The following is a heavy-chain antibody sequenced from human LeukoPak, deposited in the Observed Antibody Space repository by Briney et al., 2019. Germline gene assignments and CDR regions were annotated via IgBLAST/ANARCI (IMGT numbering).Heavy chain of an antibody. CDR1: GGSISSGGYS. CDR3: ASSTTAVTRFVKY. V-gene: IGHV4-30-2*05. J-gene: IGHJ1*01. Sequence: SQTLSLTCAVSGGSISSGGYSWSWIRQPPGKGLEWSGYISYSGTTFYNPSLKSRVNISLDTSKNQFSLKLRSVTAADTAVYYCASSTTAVTRFVKYWGQGTLVSVSS. CDR2: ISYSGTT. D-gene: IGHD4-23*01.